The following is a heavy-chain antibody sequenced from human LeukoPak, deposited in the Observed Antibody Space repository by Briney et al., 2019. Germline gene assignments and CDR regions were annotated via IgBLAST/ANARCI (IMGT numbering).Heavy chain of an antibody. D-gene: IGHD3-10*01. CDR2: IRYEGSNK. J-gene: IGHJ6*03. CDR3: AKDGALWFGESYYYYYMDV. Sequence: GRSMTLSCAASAFTLSSYGMHWVRQAPGKGLEWVAFIRYEGSNKYYADSVKGRLTISRDNSKNTLYLQMNSLRAEDTAVYYCAKDGALWFGESYYYYYMDVWGKRTTVTTSS. V-gene: IGHV3-30*02. CDR1: AFTLSSYG.